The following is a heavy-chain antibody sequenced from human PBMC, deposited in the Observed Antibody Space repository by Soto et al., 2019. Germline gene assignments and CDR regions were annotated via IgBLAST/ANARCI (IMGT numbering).Heavy chain of an antibody. D-gene: IGHD5-18*01. J-gene: IGHJ5*02. CDR1: GFPFNTYA. CDR3: AKGGYIYGLDP. V-gene: IGHV3-23*01. CDR2: ISESGDNA. Sequence: RLSCSASGFPFNTYAISWFRQAPGKGPEWVSAISESGDNAFYADSVQGRFTISRDNSYNILYLQMNSLRAEDTALYFCAKGGYIYGLDPWGQGTLVTVSS.